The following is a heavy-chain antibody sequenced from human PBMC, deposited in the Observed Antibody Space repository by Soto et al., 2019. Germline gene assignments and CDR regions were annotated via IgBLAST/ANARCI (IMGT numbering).Heavy chain of an antibody. D-gene: IGHD3-10*01. Sequence: QVQLQQSGPGLVKPSETLSLTCTVSSGPTSSHNWGWIRQPPGRGLEWIGYVYNTGGTSYNPTLRRRVPISAHTSTTNITLTLSSATAAVTVVYYCVRQGIGPLHGLVVVWGQGTTVSVSS. V-gene: IGHV4-59*08. CDR1: SGPTSSHN. CDR2: VYNTGGT. J-gene: IGHJ6*02. CDR3: VRQGIGPLHGLVVV.